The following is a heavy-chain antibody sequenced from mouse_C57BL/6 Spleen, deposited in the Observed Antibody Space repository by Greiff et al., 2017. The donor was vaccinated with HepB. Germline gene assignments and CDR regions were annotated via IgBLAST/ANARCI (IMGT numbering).Heavy chain of an antibody. CDR1: GYAFSSSW. Sequence: QVQLQQSGPELVKSGASVKISCKASGYAFSSSWMNWVKQRPGKGLEWIGRIYPGDGDTNYNGKFKGKATLTADKSSSTAYMQLSSLTSEDSAVYFGARSYYGSSQYYYAMDYWGQGTSVTVSS. CDR3: ARSYYGSSQYYYAMDY. V-gene: IGHV1-82*01. J-gene: IGHJ4*01. D-gene: IGHD1-1*01. CDR2: IYPGDGDT.